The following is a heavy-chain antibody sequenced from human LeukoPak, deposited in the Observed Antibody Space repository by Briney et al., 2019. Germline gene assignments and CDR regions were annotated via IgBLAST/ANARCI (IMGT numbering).Heavy chain of an antibody. J-gene: IGHJ4*02. D-gene: IGHD3-3*01. V-gene: IGHV3-23*01. CDR1: GFTFSSYA. CDR3: ARPDPPLILEWPAPYFDY. Sequence: GGSLRLSCAASGFTFSSYAMSSVRQPPGKGLGCVSAISGSGGSTYYAASVKGRFTISRDTSKHTLYPQMSSLRAEDTAVYYCARPDPPLILEWPAPYFDYWGQGNLVTVSS. CDR2: ISGSGGST.